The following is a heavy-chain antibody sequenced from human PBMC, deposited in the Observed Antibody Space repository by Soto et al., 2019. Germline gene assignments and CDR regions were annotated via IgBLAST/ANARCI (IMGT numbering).Heavy chain of an antibody. V-gene: IGHV3-21*01. J-gene: IGHJ4*02. Sequence: PGGSLRLSCAASGFTFSSYTMNWVRQAPGKGLEWVSSISSVSSYIYYADSVKGRFTVSRDNAKNSLYLQMNSLRAEDTAVYYCARGSYRSGWHTDYWGQGTLVTVSS. CDR1: GFTFSSYT. D-gene: IGHD6-19*01. CDR3: ARGSYRSGWHTDY. CDR2: ISSVSSYI.